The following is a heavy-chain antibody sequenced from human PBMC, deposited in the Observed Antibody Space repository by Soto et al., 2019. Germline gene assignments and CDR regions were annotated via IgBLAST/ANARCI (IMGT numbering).Heavy chain of an antibody. CDR1: GGSISSYY. J-gene: IGHJ4*02. V-gene: IGHV4-59*01. Sequence: PSETLSLTCTVSGGSISSYYWSWIRQPPGKGLEWIGYIYYSGSTNYNPSLKSRVTISVDTSKNQFSLKLSSVTAADTAVYYCALESGGAVAGYFDYWGQGTLVTVPQ. D-gene: IGHD6-19*01. CDR3: ALESGGAVAGYFDY. CDR2: IYYSGST.